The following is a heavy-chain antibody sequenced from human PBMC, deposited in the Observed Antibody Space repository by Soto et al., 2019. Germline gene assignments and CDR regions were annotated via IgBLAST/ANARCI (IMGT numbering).Heavy chain of an antibody. CDR1: GDSISSGNKY. D-gene: IGHD3-16*01. V-gene: IGHV4-30-4*01. CDR2: IFSSGTT. J-gene: IGHJ6*02. CDR3: ARVPSPFDYYYAMDV. Sequence: LSETLSLTCTVSGDSISSGNKYWSWIRQAPGKGLEWIGYIFSSGTTYYNPSLKSRLTMSLDTSQNQFSLRLASVTDADSAVYYCARVPSPFDYYYAMDVWGQGTTVTVSS.